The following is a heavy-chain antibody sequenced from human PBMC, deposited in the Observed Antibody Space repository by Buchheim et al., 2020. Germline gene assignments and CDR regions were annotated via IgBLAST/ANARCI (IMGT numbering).Heavy chain of an antibody. Sequence: QVQLVESGGGVVQPGRSLRLSCAASGFTFSSYGMHWVRQAPGKGLEWVAVISYDGSNKYYADSVKGRFTISRDNSKNTLSLQMNSLRAEDTAVYYCAKFPSTHSSSWSLDYWGQGTL. D-gene: IGHD6-13*01. CDR1: GFTFSSYG. CDR2: ISYDGSNK. CDR3: AKFPSTHSSSWSLDY. V-gene: IGHV3-30*18. J-gene: IGHJ4*02.